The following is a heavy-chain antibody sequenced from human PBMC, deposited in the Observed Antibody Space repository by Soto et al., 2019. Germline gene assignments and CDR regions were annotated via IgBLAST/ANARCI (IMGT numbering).Heavy chain of an antibody. CDR2: IYSGGST. CDR3: ASQTGDRQDDAFDI. D-gene: IGHD7-27*01. V-gene: IGHV3-53*04. Sequence: GGSLRLSCAASGFTFSSYAMSWVRQAPGKGLEWVSVIYSGGSTYYADSVKGRFTISRHNSKNTLYLQMNSLRAEDTAVYYCASQTGDRQDDAFDIWGQGTMVTVSS. CDR1: GFTFSSYA. J-gene: IGHJ3*02.